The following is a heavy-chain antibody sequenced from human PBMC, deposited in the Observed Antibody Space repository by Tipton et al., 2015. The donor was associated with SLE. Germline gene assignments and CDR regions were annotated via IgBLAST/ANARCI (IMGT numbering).Heavy chain of an antibody. Sequence: TLSLTCTVSGGSISSYYWSWIRQPPGKGLEWIGEISHSGSTNYNPSLKSRVTISVDTSKNQFSLKLSSVTAADTAVYYCARRDYADDYWGQGTLVTVSS. J-gene: IGHJ4*02. V-gene: IGHV4-34*01. CDR3: ARRDYADDY. D-gene: IGHD4-17*01. CDR2: ISHSGST. CDR1: GGSISSYY.